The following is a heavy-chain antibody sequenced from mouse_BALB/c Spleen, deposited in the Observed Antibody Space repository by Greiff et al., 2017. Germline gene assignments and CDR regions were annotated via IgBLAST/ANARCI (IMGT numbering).Heavy chain of an antibody. J-gene: IGHJ4*01. D-gene: IGHD2-3*01. V-gene: IGHV5-12-2*01. CDR3: ARHDGYYVKGAMDY. Sequence: EVKLMESGGGLVQPGGSLKLSCAASGFTFSSYTMSWVRQTPEKRLEWVAYISNGGGSTYYPDTVKGRFTISRDNAKNTLYLQMSSLKSEDTAMYYCARHDGYYVKGAMDYWGSRNLSHRLL. CDR1: GFTFSSYT. CDR2: ISNGGGST.